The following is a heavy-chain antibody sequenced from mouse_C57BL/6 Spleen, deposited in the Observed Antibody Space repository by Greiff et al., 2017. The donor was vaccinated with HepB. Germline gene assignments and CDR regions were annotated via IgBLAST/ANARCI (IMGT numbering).Heavy chain of an antibody. CDR2: IHPNSGST. CDR1: GYTFTSYW. CDR3: AREKYFDY. V-gene: IGHV1-64*01. J-gene: IGHJ2*01. Sequence: VQGVESGAELVKPGASVKLSCKASGYTFTSYWMHWVKQRPGQGLEWIGMIHPNSGSTNYNEKFKSKATLTVDKSSSTAYMQLSSLTSEDSAVYYCAREKYFDYWGQGTTLTVSS.